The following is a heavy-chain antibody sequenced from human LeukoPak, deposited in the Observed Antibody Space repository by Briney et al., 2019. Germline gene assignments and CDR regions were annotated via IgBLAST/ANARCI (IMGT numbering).Heavy chain of an antibody. CDR1: GGSISTSNYY. D-gene: IGHD5-24*01. Sequence: SETLSLTCTVSGGSISTSNYYWGWIRQPPGKGLGWIGEINHSGSTNYNPSLKSRVTISVDTSKNQFSLKLSSVTAADTAVYYCARRKPWRWLQLYGTFDYWGQGTLVTVSS. V-gene: IGHV4-39*07. CDR3: ARRKPWRWLQLYGTFDY. J-gene: IGHJ4*02. CDR2: INHSGST.